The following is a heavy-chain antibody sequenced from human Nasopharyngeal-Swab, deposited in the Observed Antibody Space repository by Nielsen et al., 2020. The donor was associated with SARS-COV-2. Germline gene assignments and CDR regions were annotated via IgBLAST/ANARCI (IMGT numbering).Heavy chain of an antibody. Sequence: GESLKISCAASGFIFSGSAIHWVRQASGKGLEWVGRIGDKAHNYATTYAASVKGRFTISRDDSKNTAFLQMDSLNTEDTAPYYCTTDYYSDYWGQGTLVTVSS. CDR3: TTDYYSDY. D-gene: IGHD4/OR15-4a*01. J-gene: IGHJ4*02. CDR1: GFIFSGSA. CDR2: IGDKAHNYAT. V-gene: IGHV3-73*01.